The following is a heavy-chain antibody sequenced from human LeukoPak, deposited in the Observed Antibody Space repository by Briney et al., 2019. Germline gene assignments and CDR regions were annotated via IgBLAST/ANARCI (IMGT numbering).Heavy chain of an antibody. J-gene: IGHJ4*02. D-gene: IGHD5-18*01. CDR1: GFTFRSYA. V-gene: IGHV3-48*02. CDR2: ITYNSGTI. Sequence: GGSLRLSCAASGFTFRSYAMQWVRQAPGKGLEWVSYITYNSGTIFYADSVKGRFTISRDNAKDSLYLQISSLIDEDTAVYYCARDSGYSYADDYWGQGTLVTVSS. CDR3: ARDSGYSYADDY.